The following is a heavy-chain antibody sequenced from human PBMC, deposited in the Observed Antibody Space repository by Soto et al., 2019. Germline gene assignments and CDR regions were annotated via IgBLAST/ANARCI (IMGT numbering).Heavy chain of an antibody. CDR3: ANGGCSGGSCYPPLYYFDC. J-gene: IGHJ4*02. Sequence: QVQLVESGGGVVQPGRSLRLSCAASGFTFSSYGMHWVRQAPGKGLEWVAVISYDGSNKYYADSVKGRFTISRDNSKNTLYLQMNSLRAEDTAVYYCANGGCSGGSCYPPLYYFDCWGQGTLVTVSS. CDR2: ISYDGSNK. CDR1: GFTFSSYG. D-gene: IGHD2-15*01. V-gene: IGHV3-30*18.